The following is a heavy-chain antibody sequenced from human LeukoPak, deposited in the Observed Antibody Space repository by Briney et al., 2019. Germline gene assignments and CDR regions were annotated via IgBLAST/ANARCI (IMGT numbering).Heavy chain of an antibody. CDR2: IDPSGGST. D-gene: IGHD2-8*01. CDR3: ARLKYCTNGVCYAGFDY. V-gene: IGHV1-46*01. Sequence: ASVKVSCKASGYSFTSYYMHWVRQAPGQGLEWMGIIDPSGGSTNYAQKFQGRVTITRDTSADTAYMELSSLRSEDTAVYYCARLKYCTNGVCYAGFDYWGQGTLVTVSS. CDR1: GYSFTSYY. J-gene: IGHJ4*02.